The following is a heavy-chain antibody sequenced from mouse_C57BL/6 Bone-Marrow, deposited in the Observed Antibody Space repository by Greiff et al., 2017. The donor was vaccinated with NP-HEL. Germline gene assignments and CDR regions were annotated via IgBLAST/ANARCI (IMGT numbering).Heavy chain of an antibody. CDR1: GYSFTGYF. D-gene: IGHD2-1*01. CDR2: INPYNGDT. J-gene: IGHJ4*01. V-gene: IGHV1-20*01. Sequence: VQLQQSGPELVKPGASVKISCKASGYSFTGYFMNWVMQSHGQSLEWIGRINPYNGDTFYNQKFKGKATLTVDKSSSTAHMELRSLTSEDSAVYYCARPDYGNYIYAMDYWGQGTSVTVSS. CDR3: ARPDYGNYIYAMDY.